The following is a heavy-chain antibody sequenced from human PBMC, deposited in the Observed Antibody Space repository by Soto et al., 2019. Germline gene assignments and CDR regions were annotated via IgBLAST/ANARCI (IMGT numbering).Heavy chain of an antibody. CDR2: IMPIFRAP. CDR1: GGAFSDYA. Sequence: SVKVSCKASGGAFSDYAFSWVRQAPGQGLEWLGGIMPIFRAPDYTQKFQGRVTITADEFTRTAYMEMNSLRSEDTALYYFAIWLKGPDIGNYYYGMDVWGQGTTVTVSS. V-gene: IGHV1-69*13. J-gene: IGHJ6*02. CDR3: AIWLKGPDIGNYYYGMDV. D-gene: IGHD2-15*01.